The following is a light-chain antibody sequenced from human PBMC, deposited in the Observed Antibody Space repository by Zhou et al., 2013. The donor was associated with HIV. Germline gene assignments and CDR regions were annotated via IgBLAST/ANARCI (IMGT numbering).Light chain of an antibody. J-gene: IGKJ4*01. Sequence: EIVLTQSPATLSLSPGDRATLSCRASQSVSSYLAWYQQKPGQAPRLLIYDTSNRATGIPARFSGSGSGTDFTLTISSLEPEDFAVYYCQQRSNWLTFGGGTKGGDQT. CDR1: QSVSSY. CDR2: DTS. CDR3: QQRSNWLT. V-gene: IGKV3-11*01.